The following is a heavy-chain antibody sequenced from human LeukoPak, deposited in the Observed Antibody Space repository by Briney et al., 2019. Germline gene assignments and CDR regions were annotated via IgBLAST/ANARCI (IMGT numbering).Heavy chain of an antibody. J-gene: IGHJ4*02. Sequence: GGSLRLTCAASGFTFTTYWMAWVRQAPGKGLEWVANIKGDESAKHQADSVQGRFTISRDNAQNSVYLQMSSLRVEDTAVYYCARDVGQSLDYWGQGPVDSLSS. CDR3: ARDVGQSLDY. CDR1: GFTFTTYW. CDR2: IKGDESAK. V-gene: IGHV3-7*01.